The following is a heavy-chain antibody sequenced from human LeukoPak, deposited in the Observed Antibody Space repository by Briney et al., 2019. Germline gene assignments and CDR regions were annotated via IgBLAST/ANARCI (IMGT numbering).Heavy chain of an antibody. CDR1: GGSISSGSYY. CDR3: ARATGSPYNWFDP. CDR2: IYTSGST. Sequence: SETLSLTCTVSGGSISSGSYYWSWIRQPAGKGLEWIGRIYTSGSTNYNPSLKSRVTMSVDTSKNQFSLKLSSVTAADTAVYYCARATGSPYNWFDPWGQGTLVTVSS. J-gene: IGHJ5*02. D-gene: IGHD1-26*01. V-gene: IGHV4-61*02.